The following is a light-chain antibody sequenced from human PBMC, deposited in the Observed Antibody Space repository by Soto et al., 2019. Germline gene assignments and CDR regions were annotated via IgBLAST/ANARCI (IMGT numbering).Light chain of an antibody. CDR1: SSDVGGYNF. Sequence: QSVLTQPPSASGSPGQSVTISCTGTSSDVGGYNFVSWYQQHPGKAPKLIIYEVSERPSGVPDRFSGSKAGNTAYLTVSWLQADDEADYYCSSYAGSNFNVFGIGTKVTVL. CDR2: EVS. V-gene: IGLV2-8*01. J-gene: IGLJ1*01. CDR3: SSYAGSNFNV.